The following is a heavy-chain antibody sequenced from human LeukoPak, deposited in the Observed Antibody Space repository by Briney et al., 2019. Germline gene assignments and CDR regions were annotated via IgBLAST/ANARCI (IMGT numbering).Heavy chain of an antibody. Sequence: PSQTLSLTCTVSGDSISRGSYFWSWIRQPAGKGLEWIGRISTCETNDNPSLESRVTISIDTSKNQFYLRLTSVTAADTGLYYCARGRGGHGDFGHYESWGQGTLVTVSS. V-gene: IGHV4-61*02. CDR3: ARGRGGHGDFGHYES. D-gene: IGHD4-17*01. CDR2: ISTCET. J-gene: IGHJ5*02. CDR1: GDSISRGSYF.